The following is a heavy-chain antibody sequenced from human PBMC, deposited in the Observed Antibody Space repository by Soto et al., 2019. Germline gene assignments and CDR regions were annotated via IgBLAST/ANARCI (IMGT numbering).Heavy chain of an antibody. V-gene: IGHV3-30*03. J-gene: IGHJ4*02. D-gene: IGHD4-17*01. CDR1: GFTFSNYG. CDR2: ISTDGSNK. Sequence: PGGSLRLSCAGSGFTFSNYGMHWVRQAPGRGLEWVAVISTDGSNKSYGDSVRGRFTISRDNSKNTLLLQMNSLRTEDTGVYYCATGSLYGGNWGQGALVTVSS. CDR3: ATGSLYGGN.